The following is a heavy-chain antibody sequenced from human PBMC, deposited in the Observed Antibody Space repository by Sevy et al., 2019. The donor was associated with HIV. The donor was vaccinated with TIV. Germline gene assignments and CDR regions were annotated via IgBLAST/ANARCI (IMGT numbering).Heavy chain of an antibody. V-gene: IGHV3-15*01. CDR1: GFTFNNAW. Sequence: GVSLRLSCAVSGFTFNNAWMNWVRQAPGTGLQWVGLIKSKIDGETTDYAAPLKGRFTISRDDSKNTLYLQMNSLKIEDTAVYHCATAPGYYDSAPFDYWGPGTLVTVSS. D-gene: IGHD3-22*01. CDR2: IKSKIDGETT. CDR3: ATAPGYYDSAPFDY. J-gene: IGHJ4*02.